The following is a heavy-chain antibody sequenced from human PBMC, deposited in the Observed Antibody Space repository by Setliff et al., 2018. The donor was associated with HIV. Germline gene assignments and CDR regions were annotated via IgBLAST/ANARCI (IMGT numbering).Heavy chain of an antibody. J-gene: IGHJ4*02. V-gene: IGHV1-46*01. CDR3: ATLAAAGESYDY. D-gene: IGHD6-13*01. CDR1: GHTFITYY. Sequence: GASVKVSCKAPGHTFITYYIHWVRQAPGQGLEWMGIINTSGDNKDYAQKFQGRLTMTRDTSTSTVYMQLSSLRSEDTAVYYCATLAAAGESYDYWGQGSLVTVSS. CDR2: INTSGDNK.